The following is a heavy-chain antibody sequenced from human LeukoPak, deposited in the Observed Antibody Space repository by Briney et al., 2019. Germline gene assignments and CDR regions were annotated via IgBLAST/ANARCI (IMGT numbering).Heavy chain of an antibody. Sequence: SQTLSLTCAISGDSVSSNRAARNWIRQSPSRGLEWLGRTFYRSKWSNDYALSVKGRITINPDTSKNQFSLQLNSVTPEDTAVYYCARGYYGMDVWGQGTTVTVSS. CDR2: TFYRSKWSN. J-gene: IGHJ6*02. CDR3: ARGYYGMDV. V-gene: IGHV6-1*01. CDR1: GDSVSSNRAA.